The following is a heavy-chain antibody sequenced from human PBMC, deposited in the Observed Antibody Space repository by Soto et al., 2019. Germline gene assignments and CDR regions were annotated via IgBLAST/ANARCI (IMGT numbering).Heavy chain of an antibody. Sequence: QLQLQESGPGLVKPSETLSLTCTVSGDSINNNNYYWGWIRQPPGKGLEWVGSISYSGSTYYRPSLQTRVTMSVDTSKNQFSLKLSSVTAADTAVFYCVRGLNWRKGTDWGQGTLVTVSS. CDR1: GDSINNNNYY. D-gene: IGHD1-1*01. CDR3: VRGLNWRKGTD. CDR2: ISYSGST. V-gene: IGHV4-39*01. J-gene: IGHJ4*02.